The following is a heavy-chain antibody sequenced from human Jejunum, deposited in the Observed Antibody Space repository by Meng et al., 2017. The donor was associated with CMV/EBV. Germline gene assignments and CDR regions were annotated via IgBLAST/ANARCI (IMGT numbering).Heavy chain of an antibody. J-gene: IGHJ6*02. V-gene: IGHV4-59*01. CDR2: INYSGTT. CDR1: GGYMNRYY. CDR3: ARALGDIAGADGLDV. D-gene: IGHD6-19*01. Sequence: GGYMNRYYWNWLRQSPGKGLEWIGYINYSGTTNYNPSLKGRVTISIDTSKNHFSLKLRSVSAADTAVYYCARALGDIAGADGLDVWGQGSTVTVSS.